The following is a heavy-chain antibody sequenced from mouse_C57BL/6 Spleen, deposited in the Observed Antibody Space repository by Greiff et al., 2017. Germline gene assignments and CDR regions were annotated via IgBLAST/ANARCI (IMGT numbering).Heavy chain of an antibody. CDR1: GFSLTSYG. Sequence: QVQLQQSGPGLVQPSQSLSITCTVSGFSLTSYGVHWVRQSPGKGLEWLGVRWSGGSTDYNAAFLSSLSISKDNSKSQVFFKMNSLQADDTDIYYCASDGYYVSMDYGGQGTSVTVSA. CDR2: RWSGGST. CDR3: ASDGYYVSMDY. D-gene: IGHD2-3*01. V-gene: IGHV2-2*01. J-gene: IGHJ4*01.